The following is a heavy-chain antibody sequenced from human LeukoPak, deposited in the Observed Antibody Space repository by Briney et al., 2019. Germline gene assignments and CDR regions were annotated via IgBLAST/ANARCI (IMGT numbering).Heavy chain of an antibody. CDR1: GLTFSSSW. Sequence: GGSLRLSCAVSGLTFSSSWMDWVRQAPGKGLEWVASINPDGNKKYSADSVKGRFTISRDNAENSLYLQMNSLRVEDTAFYYCARDLAYSRLDYWGQGMLVTVSS. D-gene: IGHD5-18*01. J-gene: IGHJ4*02. CDR2: INPDGNKK. CDR3: ARDLAYSRLDY. V-gene: IGHV3-7*01.